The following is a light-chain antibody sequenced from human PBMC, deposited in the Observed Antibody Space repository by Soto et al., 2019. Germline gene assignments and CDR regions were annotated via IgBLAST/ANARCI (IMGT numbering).Light chain of an antibody. V-gene: IGLV2-23*01. CDR3: CSYAGSSTYV. J-gene: IGLJ1*01. CDR1: SSDVGSYNL. CDR2: EDS. Sequence: QSVLTQPASVSGSPGQSITISCTGTSSDVGSYNLVSWYQQHPGKAPKLMIYEDSQRPSGVSNRFSGSKSGNTASLTISRLQAEDEADYYCCSYAGSSTYVFGTGTRSPS.